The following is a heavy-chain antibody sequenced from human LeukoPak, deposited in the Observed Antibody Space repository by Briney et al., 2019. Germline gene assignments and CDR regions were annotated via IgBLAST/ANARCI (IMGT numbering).Heavy chain of an antibody. D-gene: IGHD3-3*01. V-gene: IGHV1-46*01. CDR1: GYTFTSYY. CDR3: ASVGYSSDFWSGYNHYGMDV. J-gene: IGHJ6*02. CDR2: INPSGGSA. Sequence: ASVKVSCKASGYTFTSYYMHWVRQAPGQGLEWMGIINPSGGSASYAQKFQGRVTMTRDTSTSTVYMEVSSLRAEDTAVYYCASVGYSSDFWSGYNHYGMDVWGQGTTVTVSS.